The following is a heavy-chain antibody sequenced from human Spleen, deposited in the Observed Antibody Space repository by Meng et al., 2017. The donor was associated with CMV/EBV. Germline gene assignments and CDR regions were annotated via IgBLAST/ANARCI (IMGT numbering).Heavy chain of an antibody. CDR2: IYYSGST. Sequence: QVQLQQWGAGLLKPSETLSLSCSVSGGSITSPNYYWGWIRQSPGKGLEWIGSIYYSGSTYYNPSLKSRVTISVDTSKNHFSLKLSSVTAADTAVYYCARDLQFNWFDPWGQGTLVTVSS. V-gene: IGHV4-39*07. D-gene: IGHD4-11*01. J-gene: IGHJ5*02. CDR1: GGSITSPNYY. CDR3: ARDLQFNWFDP.